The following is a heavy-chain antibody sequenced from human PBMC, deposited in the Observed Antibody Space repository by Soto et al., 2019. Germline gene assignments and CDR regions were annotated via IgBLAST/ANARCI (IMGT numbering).Heavy chain of an antibody. CDR3: ARQEYYDFWTVRYYFDY. Sequence: LSLTCTVSGGSISSSSYYWGWIRQPPGKGLEWIGSIYYSGSTYYNPSLKGRVTISVDTSKNQFSLKLSSVTAADTAVYYCARQEYYDFWTVRYYFDYWGQGTLVTVSS. CDR2: IYYSGST. V-gene: IGHV4-39*01. CDR1: GGSISSSSYY. D-gene: IGHD3-3*01. J-gene: IGHJ4*02.